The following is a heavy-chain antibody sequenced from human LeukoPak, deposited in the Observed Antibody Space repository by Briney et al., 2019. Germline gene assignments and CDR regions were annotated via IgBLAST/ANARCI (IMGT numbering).Heavy chain of an antibody. CDR1: GGTFSSYA. V-gene: IGHV1-69*06. J-gene: IGHJ4*02. CDR3: ARDSRRDRNPNLFTFDY. CDR2: IIPIFGTA. D-gene: IGHD5-24*01. Sequence: ASVKVSCKASGGTFSSYAISWVRQAPGQGLEWMGGIIPIFGTANYAQKFQGRVTITADKPTSTAYMELSSLRSEDTAVYYCARDSRRDRNPNLFTFDYWGQGTLVTVSS.